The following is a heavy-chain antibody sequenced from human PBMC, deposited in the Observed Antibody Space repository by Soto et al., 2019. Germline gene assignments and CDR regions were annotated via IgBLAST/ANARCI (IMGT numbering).Heavy chain of an antibody. V-gene: IGHV1-3*01. D-gene: IGHD3-10*01. J-gene: IGHJ4*02. CDR3: ARVSLRWIGELWDY. Sequence: ASVKVSCKASGYTFTSYAMHWVRQAPGQRLEWMGWINAGNGNTKYSQKFQGRVTITRDTSASTAYMELSSLRSEDTAVYYCARVSLRWIGELWDYWGQGTLVTVSS. CDR2: INAGNGNT. CDR1: GYTFTSYA.